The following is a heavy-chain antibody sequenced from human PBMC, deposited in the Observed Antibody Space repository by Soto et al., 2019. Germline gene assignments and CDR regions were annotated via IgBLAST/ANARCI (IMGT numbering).Heavy chain of an antibody. J-gene: IGHJ6*02. Sequence: GGSLRLSCAASKITFSSHEMNWVRQAPGKGLEWVSYISGSGGTINYADSVKGRFTISGDNAKNSLYLQMNSLRVEDTAVYYCAKQSRYYYYGVDVWGQGTTVTVSS. CDR3: AKQSRYYYYGVDV. D-gene: IGHD4-4*01. V-gene: IGHV3-48*03. CDR1: KITFSSHE. CDR2: ISGSGGTI.